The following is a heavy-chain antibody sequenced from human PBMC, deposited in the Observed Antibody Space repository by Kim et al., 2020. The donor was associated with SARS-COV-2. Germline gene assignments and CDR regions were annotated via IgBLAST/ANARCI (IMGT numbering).Heavy chain of an antibody. CDR1: GGSISSSSYY. CDR2: IYYSGST. J-gene: IGHJ4*01. CDR3: ARDLWYYDILTGYSNY. Sequence: SETLSLTCTVSGGSISSSSYYWGWIRQPPGKGLEWIGSIYYSGSTYYNPSLKSRVTISVDTSKNQFSLKLSSVTAADTAVYYCARDLWYYDILTGYSNY. D-gene: IGHD3-9*01. V-gene: IGHV4-39*07.